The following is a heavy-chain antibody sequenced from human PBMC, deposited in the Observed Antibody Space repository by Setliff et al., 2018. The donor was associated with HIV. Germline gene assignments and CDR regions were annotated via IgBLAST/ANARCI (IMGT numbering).Heavy chain of an antibody. CDR1: GYTFTNYY. D-gene: IGHD6-19*01. J-gene: IGHJ5*02. CDR3: TRSSSDWIQVRFDP. CDR2: ITPNGGSA. Sequence: ASVKVSCKTSGYTFTNYYAHWVRQAPGQGLEWMGVITPNGGSANYAQKFQGRVTMTSDTSTSTVYMELRNLRSDDTAVYFCTRSSSDWIQVRFDPWGQGTLVTVSS. V-gene: IGHV1-46*01.